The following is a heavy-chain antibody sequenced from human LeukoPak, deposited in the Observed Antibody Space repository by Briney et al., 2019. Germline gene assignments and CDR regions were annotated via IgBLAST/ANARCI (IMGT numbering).Heavy chain of an antibody. Sequence: PSETLSLTCTVSGGSMKSFYWNWIRQPPGKGLEWIGYIYSSGSTNYHPSLKSRVTISLDTSKYQFSLDLTSVTAADTAVYYCARAVTKSWFDPWGQGTLVPVSS. CDR1: GGSMKSFY. J-gene: IGHJ5*02. V-gene: IGHV4-59*01. D-gene: IGHD4-17*01. CDR2: IYSSGST. CDR3: ARAVTKSWFDP.